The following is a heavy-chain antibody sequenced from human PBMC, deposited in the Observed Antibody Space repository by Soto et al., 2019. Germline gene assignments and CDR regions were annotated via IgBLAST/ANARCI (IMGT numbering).Heavy chain of an antibody. D-gene: IGHD1-7*01. CDR2: IIPILGIA. J-gene: IGHJ5*02. CDR1: GGTFSSYT. Sequence: ASVKVSCKASGGTFSSYTISWVRQAPGQGLEWMGRIIPILGIANYAQKFQGRVTITADKSTSTAYMELSSLRSEDTAVYYCARLPWNSVSPNWFDPWGQGTLVTVSS. CDR3: ARLPWNSVSPNWFDP. V-gene: IGHV1-69*02.